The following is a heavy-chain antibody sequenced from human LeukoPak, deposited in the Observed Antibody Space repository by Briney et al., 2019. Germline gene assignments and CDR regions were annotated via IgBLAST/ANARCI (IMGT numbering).Heavy chain of an antibody. J-gene: IGHJ5*02. CDR2: ISSSSSYI. Sequence: SGGSLRLSCAASGFTFSSYSMNWVRQAPGKGLEWVSSISSSSSYIYYADSVKGRFTISRDNSKNTLYLHMNSLRAEDAAVYYCAKSPYNSPLGSWIDPWGQGTLVTVSS. D-gene: IGHD6-19*01. CDR3: AKSPYNSPLGSWIDP. CDR1: GFTFSSYS. V-gene: IGHV3-21*04.